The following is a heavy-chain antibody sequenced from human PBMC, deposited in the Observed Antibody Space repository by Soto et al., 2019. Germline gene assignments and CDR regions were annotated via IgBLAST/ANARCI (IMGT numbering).Heavy chain of an antibody. D-gene: IGHD3-3*01. Sequence: GASVKVSCKASGYTLGTYALHWVRQAPGQNLEWMGWINAGSGFTKSSQKFQGRVRITRDTSANTATMEVSSLTFEDTAVYYCARDRVPLAVFGVAIGVFDYWGQGSLVTVSS. J-gene: IGHJ4*02. V-gene: IGHV1-3*01. CDR2: INAGSGFT. CDR1: GYTLGTYA. CDR3: ARDRVPLAVFGVAIGVFDY.